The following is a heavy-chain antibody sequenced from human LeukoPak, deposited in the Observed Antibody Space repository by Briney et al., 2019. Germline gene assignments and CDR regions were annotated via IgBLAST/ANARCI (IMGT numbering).Heavy chain of an antibody. CDR1: GFTFSDYA. D-gene: IGHD2/OR15-2a*01. V-gene: IGHV3-30*03. J-gene: IGHJ6*02. CDR3: ARNKAITAFFGMDV. Sequence: PGTSLRPSCAASGFTFSDYAMHWVRQAPGKGLEWVAVIAYGGSYKHHADSLRGRFTISRDNSRDTLYLQINSLRPEDTALYYCARNKAITAFFGMDVWGQGTTVIVSS. CDR2: IAYGGSYK.